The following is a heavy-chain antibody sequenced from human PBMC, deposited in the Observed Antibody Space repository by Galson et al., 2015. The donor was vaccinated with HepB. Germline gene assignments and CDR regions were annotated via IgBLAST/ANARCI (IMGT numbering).Heavy chain of an antibody. J-gene: IGHJ4*02. D-gene: IGHD1-26*01. V-gene: IGHV1-46*03. Sequence: SCKASGYTFTSYYMHWVRQAPGQGLEWMGIINPSGGSTSYAQKFQGRVTMTRDTSTSTVYMELSSLRSEDTAVYYCARDLGIVGATSFGFDYWGQGTLVTVSS. CDR2: INPSGGST. CDR3: ARDLGIVGATSFGFDY. CDR1: GYTFTSYY.